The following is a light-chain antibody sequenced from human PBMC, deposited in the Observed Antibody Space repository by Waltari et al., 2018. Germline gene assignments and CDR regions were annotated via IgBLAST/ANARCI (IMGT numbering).Light chain of an antibody. CDR1: QSVPSRF. J-gene: IGKJ2*01. V-gene: IGKV3-20*01. CDR2: GTS. CDR3: HRYGTSPYT. Sequence: EVVLTQSPGTLSLSPGERATLSCRASQSVPSRFLAWYQQIPGQAPRLLIYGTSSRATGVPDRFSGSGSGTDFTLTITRLEPGDFAVYYCHRYGTSPYTFGQGTKVEI.